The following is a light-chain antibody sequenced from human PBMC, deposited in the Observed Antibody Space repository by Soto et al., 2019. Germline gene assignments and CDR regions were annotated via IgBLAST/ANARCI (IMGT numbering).Light chain of an antibody. Sequence: EIVLTQSPVTLSLSPGERATLSCRASQSVTTFLAWYQQKPGQAPRLLIYDASKRATGIPARFSGSGSGTGFTLTISSPEPEDFAVYYCQQRTNWPLTFGGGTKVEIK. CDR3: QQRTNWPLT. V-gene: IGKV3-11*01. CDR2: DAS. J-gene: IGKJ4*01. CDR1: QSVTTF.